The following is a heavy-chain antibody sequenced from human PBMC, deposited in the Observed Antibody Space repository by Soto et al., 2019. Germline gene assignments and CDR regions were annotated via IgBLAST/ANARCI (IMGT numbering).Heavy chain of an antibody. Sequence: GPAVKRCGSGWGYSFFCYWTGRLRQKTGKGLEWMRTIYPGDSDTRYSPSFQGQLTISADKPIRTAYLQWSSLKASDTAMYYCARRAIVVAGRVGAFDIWGQGTMVTVSS. D-gene: IGHD6-19*01. CDR2: IYPGDSDT. CDR1: GYSFFCYW. CDR3: ARRAIVVAGRVGAFDI. V-gene: IGHV5-51*01. J-gene: IGHJ3*02.